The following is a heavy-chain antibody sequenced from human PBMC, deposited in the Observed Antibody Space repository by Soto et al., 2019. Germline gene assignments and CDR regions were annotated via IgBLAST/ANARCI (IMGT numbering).Heavy chain of an antibody. Sequence: SETLSLTCTVSGGSISSYYWSWIRQPPGKGLEWIGYIYYSGSTNYNPSLKSRVTISVDTSKNQFSLKLSSVTAADTAVYYCARAGSLWFGQTPLDYWGQGTLVTVSS. CDR3: ARAGSLWFGQTPLDY. V-gene: IGHV4-59*01. CDR1: GGSISSYY. CDR2: IYYSGST. J-gene: IGHJ4*02. D-gene: IGHD3-10*01.